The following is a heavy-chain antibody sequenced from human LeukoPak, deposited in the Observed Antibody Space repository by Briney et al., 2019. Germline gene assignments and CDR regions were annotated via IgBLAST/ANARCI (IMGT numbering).Heavy chain of an antibody. J-gene: IGHJ4*02. CDR3: ARDSGRSGYVHFDY. D-gene: IGHD5-12*01. CDR1: GGSISSSSYY. Sequence: SSETLSLTCTVPGGSISSSSYYWGWIRQPPGKGLEWIGYIYYSGSTNYNPSLKSRVTISVDTSKNQFSLKLSSVTAADTAVYYCARDSGRSGYVHFDYWGQGTLVTVSS. CDR2: IYYSGST. V-gene: IGHV4-61*01.